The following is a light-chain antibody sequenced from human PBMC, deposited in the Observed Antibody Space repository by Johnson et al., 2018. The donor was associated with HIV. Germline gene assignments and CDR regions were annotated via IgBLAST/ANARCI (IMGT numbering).Light chain of an antibody. V-gene: IGLV1-51*01. CDR3: GTWDKSLNTGAV. CDR2: DNN. Sequence: QSVLTQPPSVSAAPGQKVDISCSGSSSNIENNYLSWYQQLPHTAPRLLISDNNKRPSGIPDRFSGSKSGTSATMGIAGLQTGDEADYYCGTWDKSLNTGAVFGTGTKVTVL. CDR1: SSNIENNY. J-gene: IGLJ1*01.